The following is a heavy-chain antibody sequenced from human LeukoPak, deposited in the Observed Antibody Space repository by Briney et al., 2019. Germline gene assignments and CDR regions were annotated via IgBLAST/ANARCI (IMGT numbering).Heavy chain of an antibody. CDR2: INPNSGGT. Sequence: ASVKVSFKASGYTFTGYYMHWVRQAPGQGLEWMGWINPNSGGTNYAQKFQGRVTMTRDTSISTAYMELSRLRSDDTAVYYCAGEKWFGQTRTFDYWGQGTLVTVSS. D-gene: IGHD3-10*01. CDR3: AGEKWFGQTRTFDY. V-gene: IGHV1-2*02. CDR1: GYTFTGYY. J-gene: IGHJ4*02.